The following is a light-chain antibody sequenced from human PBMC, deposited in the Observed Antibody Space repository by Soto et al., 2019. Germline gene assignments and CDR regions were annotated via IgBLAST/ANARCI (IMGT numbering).Light chain of an antibody. CDR2: AAS. Sequence: DMQLTHTPSARSASVLERVNITFLASQGISSFLAWYQQKPGKAPKLLIYAASSLQSGVKSRFSGSGFGKDFTITITSLQNEDFATYYCKQANSFQINFGGGTKVDIK. V-gene: IGKV1-12*01. CDR3: KQANSFQIN. J-gene: IGKJ4*01. CDR1: QGISSF.